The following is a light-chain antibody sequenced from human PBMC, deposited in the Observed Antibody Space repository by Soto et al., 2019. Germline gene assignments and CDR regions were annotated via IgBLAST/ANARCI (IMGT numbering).Light chain of an antibody. CDR1: QSVSIR. Sequence: VLTQSPGTLSLSPGERATLSCRASQSVSIRLAWYQHKPGQAPRLLISGASSRATGIPDRFSGSGSGTDFSLTISRLEPEDFAVYYCEQYGSSPRTFGQGTKVDI. V-gene: IGKV3-20*01. CDR3: EQYGSSPRT. CDR2: GAS. J-gene: IGKJ1*01.